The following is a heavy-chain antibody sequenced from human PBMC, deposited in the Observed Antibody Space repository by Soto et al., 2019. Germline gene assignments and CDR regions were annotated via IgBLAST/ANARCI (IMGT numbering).Heavy chain of an antibody. J-gene: IGHJ4*02. V-gene: IGHV1-69*02. CDR2: IIPILGIA. Sequence: QVQLVQSGAEVKKPGSSVKVSCKASGGTFSSYTISWVRQAPGQGLEWMGRIIPILGIANYAQKFQGRVTIPADKSTSTAYMELSSLRSADTAVYYCAMEYCSSTSCDRDYWGQGTLVTVSS. D-gene: IGHD2-2*02. CDR1: GGTFSSYT. CDR3: AMEYCSSTSCDRDY.